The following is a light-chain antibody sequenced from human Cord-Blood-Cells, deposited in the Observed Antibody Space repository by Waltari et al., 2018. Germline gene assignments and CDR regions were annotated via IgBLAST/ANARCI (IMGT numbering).Light chain of an antibody. J-gene: IGLJ3*02. CDR1: SSDVGGHHY. CDR2: DVS. V-gene: IGLV2-14*01. CDR3: SSYTSSSTWV. Sequence: QSALTQPASVSGSPGQSITISCTGTSSDVGGHHYVPWYQQHPGKSPKLMIYDVSKRPSGVSNRFSGSKSGTTASLTISGLQAEDEADYYCSSYTSSSTWVFGGGTKLTVL.